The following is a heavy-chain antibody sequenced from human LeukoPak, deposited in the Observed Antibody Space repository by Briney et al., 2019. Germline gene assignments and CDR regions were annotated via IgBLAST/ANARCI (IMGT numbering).Heavy chain of an antibody. CDR3: ARVRHRDGYNSAFDY. CDR1: GYTFTGYY. J-gene: IGHJ4*02. Sequence: ASVKVSCKASGYTFTGYYMHWVRQAPGQGLEWMGWINPNSGGTNYAQKFQGRVTMTRDTSISTAYMELSSLRSDDTAVYYCARVRHRDGYNSAFDYWGQGTLVTVSS. D-gene: IGHD5-24*01. V-gene: IGHV1-2*02. CDR2: INPNSGGT.